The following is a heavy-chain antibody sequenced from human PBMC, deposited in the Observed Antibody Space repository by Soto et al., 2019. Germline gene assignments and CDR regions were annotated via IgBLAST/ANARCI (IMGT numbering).Heavy chain of an antibody. J-gene: IGHJ4*02. Sequence: GGSLRLSCAASGFTFSSYGMHWVRQAPGKGLEWVAVISYDGSNKYYADSVKGRFTISRDNSKNTLYLQMNSLRAEDTAVYYCAKDPTVFSEYYFDYWGQGTLVTVSS. CDR1: GFTFSSYG. D-gene: IGHD2-21*01. CDR2: ISYDGSNK. V-gene: IGHV3-30*18. CDR3: AKDPTVFSEYYFDY.